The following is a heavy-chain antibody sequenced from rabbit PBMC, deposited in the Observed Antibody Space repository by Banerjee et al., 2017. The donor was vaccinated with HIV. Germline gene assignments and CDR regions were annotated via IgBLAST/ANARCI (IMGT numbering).Heavy chain of an antibody. J-gene: IGHJ4*01. CDR1: GFDFSYYYM. CDR3: ARGAL. CDR2: IDSAGVST. Sequence: QEQLKETGGGLVQPGGSLTLSCKASGFDFSYYYMSWVRQAPGKGLEWIACIDSAGVSTYYASWAKGRFTISKTSSTTVTRQMTSLTAADTATYFCARGALWGPGTLVTVS. V-gene: IGHV1S45*01.